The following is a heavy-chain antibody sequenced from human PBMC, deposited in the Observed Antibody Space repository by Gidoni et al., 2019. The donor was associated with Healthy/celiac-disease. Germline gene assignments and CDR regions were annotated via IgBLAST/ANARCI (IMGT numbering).Heavy chain of an antibody. CDR3: AGWPNEDHFDP. D-gene: IGHD6-19*01. CDR1: GFTFSSYA. J-gene: IGHJ5*02. Sequence: QVQLVESGGGVVQPGRSLRLSCAASGFTFSSYAMHWVRQAPGKGLGWVAVISYDGSNKYYADSVKGRFTISRDNSKNTLYLQMNSLRAEDTAVYYCAGWPNEDHFDPWGQGTLVTVSS. CDR2: ISYDGSNK. V-gene: IGHV3-30-3*01.